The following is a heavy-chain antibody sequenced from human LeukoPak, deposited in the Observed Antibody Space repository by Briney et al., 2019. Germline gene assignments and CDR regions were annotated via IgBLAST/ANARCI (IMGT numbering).Heavy chain of an antibody. CDR1: GFTFSSYG. Sequence: PGGSLRLSCAASGFTFSSYGMHWVRQAPGKGLEWVAFIRYDGSNKYYADSVKGRFTISRDNSKNTLYLQMNSLRAEDTAVFYCARVRYSNYGMDVWGQGTTVTVSS. V-gene: IGHV3-30*02. D-gene: IGHD6-13*01. CDR3: ARVRYSNYGMDV. CDR2: IRYDGSNK. J-gene: IGHJ6*02.